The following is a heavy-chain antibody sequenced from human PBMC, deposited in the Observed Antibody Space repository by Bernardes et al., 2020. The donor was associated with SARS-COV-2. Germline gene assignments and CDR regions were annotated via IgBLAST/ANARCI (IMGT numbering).Heavy chain of an antibody. CDR3: ARGTCCDGDCSKTPPEV. J-gene: IGHJ4*02. CDR1: GFTVSNCW. D-gene: IGHD2-21*02. CDR2: INRDGTRT. Sequence: GSLRLSCAASGFTVSNCWMHLVRQAPGKGLVWVSRINRDGTRTNYADSVKGRFTISRDNAKNTLYLQMNSLRAEDTAVYYCARGTCCDGDCSKTPPEVWGQGILVSVSS. V-gene: IGHV3-74*01.